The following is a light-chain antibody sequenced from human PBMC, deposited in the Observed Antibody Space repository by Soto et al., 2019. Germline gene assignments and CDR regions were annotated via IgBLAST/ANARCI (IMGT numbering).Light chain of an antibody. Sequence: QSALTQPASVSGSPGQSITISCTGTSSDVGGYNYVSWYQQHPGKAPKLMIYEVSERPSGVPDRFSGSKSGNTASLTISGLQAEDEADYYCCSYAVTFYVFGTGTKLTVL. V-gene: IGLV2-8*01. CDR3: CSYAVTFYV. CDR2: EVS. CDR1: SSDVGGYNY. J-gene: IGLJ1*01.